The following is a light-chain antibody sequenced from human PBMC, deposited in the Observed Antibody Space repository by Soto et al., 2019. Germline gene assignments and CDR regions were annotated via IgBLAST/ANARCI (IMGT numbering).Light chain of an antibody. J-gene: IGKJ1*01. CDR2: AAS. Sequence: DIQLTQAPSSLSASVGDKFTITCRASQSIRSYLNWVQQKPGKAPXXLIYAASSLQSGVPSRFSGSGSGTDFTLPISSLQPEDFATVDCQQSYSTPAFGQGTKV. V-gene: IGKV1-39*01. CDR1: QSIRSY. CDR3: QQSYSTPA.